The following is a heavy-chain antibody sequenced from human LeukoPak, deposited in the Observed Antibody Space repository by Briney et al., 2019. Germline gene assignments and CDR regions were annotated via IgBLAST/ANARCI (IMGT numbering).Heavy chain of an antibody. J-gene: IGHJ4*02. CDR1: GGSINSGDYY. V-gene: IGHV4-39*07. CDR2: INHSGST. Sequence: PSETLSLTCTVSGGSINSGDYYWSWIRQPPGKGLEWIGEINHSGSTNYNPSLKSRVTISVDTSKNQFSLKLSSVTAADTAVYYCARDGWFGEFLRLLDYWGQGTLVTVSS. D-gene: IGHD3-10*01. CDR3: ARDGWFGEFLRLLDY.